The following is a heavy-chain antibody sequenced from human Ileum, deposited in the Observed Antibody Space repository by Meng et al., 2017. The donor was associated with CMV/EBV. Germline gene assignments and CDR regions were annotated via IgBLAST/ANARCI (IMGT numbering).Heavy chain of an antibody. CDR2: IRTDGSNK. CDR3: AKASWGSFEY. J-gene: IGHJ4*02. D-gene: IGHD7-27*01. Sequence: GESLKISCAASGFTFSSYAMHWVRQTPGKGLEWVTFIRTDGSNKYYAEYVKGRFTVSRDNSKNTLYLQMNTLRVEDTAVYYCAKASWGSFEYWGQGTLVTVSS. CDR1: GFTFSSYA. V-gene: IGHV3-30*02.